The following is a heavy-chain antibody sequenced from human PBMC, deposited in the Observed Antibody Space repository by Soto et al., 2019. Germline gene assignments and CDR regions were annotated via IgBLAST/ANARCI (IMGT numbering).Heavy chain of an antibody. CDR3: ARDHANAYYYDSSGFPY. CDR2: ISSSSSTI. V-gene: IGHV3-48*02. J-gene: IGHJ4*02. CDR1: GFTFSSYS. Sequence: GGSLRLSCAASGFTFSSYSMNWVRQAPGKGLEWVSYISSSSSTIYYADSVKGRFTISRDNAKNSLYLQMNSLRDEDTAVYYCARDHANAYYYDSSGFPYWGQGTPVTVSS. D-gene: IGHD3-22*01.